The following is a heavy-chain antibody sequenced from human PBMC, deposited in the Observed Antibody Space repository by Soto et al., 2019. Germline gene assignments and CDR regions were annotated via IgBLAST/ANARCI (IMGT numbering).Heavy chain of an antibody. V-gene: IGHV4-59*01. J-gene: IGHJ4*02. CDR2: VYSLGST. CDR1: GGPMSDYF. Sequence: PSETLSLTCTVSGGPMSDYFWSWIRQSPGKGLEWIGYVYSLGSTDYTPSLKSRVMISVDTSKRQFSLKLSSVTVADTAVYYCARDGYDGSGSPYPAYWGPGIQVTVSS. CDR3: ARDGYDGSGSPYPAY. D-gene: IGHD3-10*01.